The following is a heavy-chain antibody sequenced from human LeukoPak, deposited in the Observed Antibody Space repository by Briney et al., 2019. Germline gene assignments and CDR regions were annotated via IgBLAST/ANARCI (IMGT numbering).Heavy chain of an antibody. Sequence: PSETLSLTCTVSGGSISSSSYYWGWIRQPPGKGLEWLGSIYYSGSTYYNPSLKGRITTSVDTSKNQFSLKLSSVTAADTAVYYCARDYYDSSGYYNFDYWGQGTLVTVSS. CDR1: GGSISSSSYY. V-gene: IGHV4-39*07. J-gene: IGHJ4*02. CDR3: ARDYYDSSGYYNFDY. CDR2: IYYSGST. D-gene: IGHD3-22*01.